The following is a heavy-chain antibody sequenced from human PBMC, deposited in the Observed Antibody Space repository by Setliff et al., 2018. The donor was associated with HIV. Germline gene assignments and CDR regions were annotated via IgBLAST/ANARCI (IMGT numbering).Heavy chain of an antibody. J-gene: IGHJ3*02. CDR2: IYPGDSDT. CDR3: ARPRVADYFDSTGYYLPYTFDI. CDR1: GYSFTSYW. V-gene: IGHV5-51*01. Sequence: GESLKISCQGSGYSFTSYWIGWVRQMPGKGLEWMGIIYPGDSDTRYSPSFQGQVTISADKPLSTAYLQWTSLKASDTAMFYCARPRVADYFDSTGYYLPYTFDIWGQGTMVTVSS. D-gene: IGHD3-22*01.